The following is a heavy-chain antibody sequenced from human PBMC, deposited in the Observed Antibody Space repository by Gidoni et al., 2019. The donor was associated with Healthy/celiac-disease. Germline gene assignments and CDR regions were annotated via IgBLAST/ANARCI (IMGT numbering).Heavy chain of an antibody. J-gene: IGHJ4*02. CDR2: ISSSSSYT. CDR3: ARVGFTTVTTVY. CDR1: GFTFSDYY. V-gene: IGHV3-11*06. D-gene: IGHD4-17*01. Sequence: QVQLVESGGGLVKPGGSLRLSCAASGFTFSDYYMSWIRQAPGKGLEWVSYISSSSSYTNYADSVKGRFTISRDNAKNSLYLQMNSLRAEDTAVYYCARVGFTTVTTVYWGQGTLVTVSS.